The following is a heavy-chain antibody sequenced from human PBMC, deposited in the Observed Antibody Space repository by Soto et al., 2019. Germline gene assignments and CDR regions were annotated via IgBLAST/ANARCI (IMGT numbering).Heavy chain of an antibody. CDR2: IYHTGTT. Sequence: PSETLSLTCTVSRGSISSSSYYWAWIRQPPGKGLEWIGTIYHTGTTSYNPSLESRVTISVDTSKNQFSLKLSSVTAADTAVYYCARRSCSGGSCYRGALDYWGQGTLVTVSS. CDR1: RGSISSSSYY. D-gene: IGHD2-15*01. V-gene: IGHV4-39*01. J-gene: IGHJ4*02. CDR3: ARRSCSGGSCYRGALDY.